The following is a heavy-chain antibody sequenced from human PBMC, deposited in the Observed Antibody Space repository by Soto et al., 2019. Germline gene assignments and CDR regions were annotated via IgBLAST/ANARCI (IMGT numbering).Heavy chain of an antibody. J-gene: IGHJ1*01. CDR2: ISHTGTT. Sequence: SETLSLTCLVSDFPITSTYSWGWIRQPPGKGLEWIGTISHTGTTSYSASLTGRVSLSVDTSKNQVSLKLTSVTAADTAVYYCATIASAGTREYFQHWGQGTLVTVSS. D-gene: IGHD6-13*01. CDR1: DFPITSTYS. V-gene: IGHV4-38-2*01. CDR3: ATIASAGTREYFQH.